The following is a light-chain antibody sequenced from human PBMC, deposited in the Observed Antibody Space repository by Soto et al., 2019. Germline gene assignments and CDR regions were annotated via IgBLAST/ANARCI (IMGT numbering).Light chain of an antibody. CDR3: QQYGSSPGT. V-gene: IGKV3-20*01. Sequence: EIVLTQSSGTLSLSPGERATLSCRASQTVSSNYLAWYQHKTGQAPRLLIHGASSRATRIPDRFSGSGSGTDFTLTISRLEPEDFAVYYCQQYGSSPGTFGQGTKVEIK. CDR1: QTVSSNY. J-gene: IGKJ1*01. CDR2: GAS.